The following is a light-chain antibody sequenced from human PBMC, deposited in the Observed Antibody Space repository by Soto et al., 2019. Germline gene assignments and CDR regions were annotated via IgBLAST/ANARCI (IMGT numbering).Light chain of an antibody. Sequence: DIQMTQSPSTLYASVGDRVTITCRASQSISSWLAWYQQKPGKAPKLLIYDASSFESGVPSRFSGSGSGTEFHLTISSLQPDDFATYYCQQYNSYWTFGQGTKVEIK. J-gene: IGKJ1*01. CDR2: DAS. CDR1: QSISSW. CDR3: QQYNSYWT. V-gene: IGKV1-5*01.